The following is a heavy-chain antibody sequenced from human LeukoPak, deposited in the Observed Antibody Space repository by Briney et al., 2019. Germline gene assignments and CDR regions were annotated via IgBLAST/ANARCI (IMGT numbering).Heavy chain of an antibody. D-gene: IGHD2-15*01. V-gene: IGHV3-48*03. J-gene: IGHJ5*02. CDR2: ISSSGSTI. CDR3: ARGVAAPPTYNWFDP. Sequence: PGGSPRLSCAASGFTFSSYEMNWVRQAPGKGLEWVSYISSSGSTIYYADSMKGRFTISRDNAKNSLYLQMNSLRAEATAIYYCARGVAAPPTYNWFDPWGQGTLVTVSS. CDR1: GFTFSSYE.